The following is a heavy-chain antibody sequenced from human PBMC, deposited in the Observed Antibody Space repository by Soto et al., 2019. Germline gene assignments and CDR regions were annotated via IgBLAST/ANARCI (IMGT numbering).Heavy chain of an antibody. CDR3: ARLMVRGVITHYYYGMDV. D-gene: IGHD3-10*01. CDR1: GGSISSYY. CDR2: IYYSGST. Sequence: QVQLQESGPGLVKPSETLSLTCTVSGGSISSYYWSWIRQPPGKGLEWIGYIYYSGSTNYNPSLKSRVTLSVDTSKNQFSLKLSSVTAADTAVYYCARLMVRGVITHYYYGMDVWGQGTTVTVSS. V-gene: IGHV4-59*08. J-gene: IGHJ6*02.